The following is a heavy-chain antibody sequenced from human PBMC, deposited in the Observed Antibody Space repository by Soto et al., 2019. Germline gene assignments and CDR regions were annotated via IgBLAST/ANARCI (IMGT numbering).Heavy chain of an antibody. CDR1: GLNGGGNY. CDR2: IYSGGST. Sequence: GRLQRVCYAAAGLNGGGNYMSWVRKDTGKGLEWVSVIYSGGSTYYADSVKGRFTISRDNSKNTLYLQMNSLRAEDTAVYYCARGRVGATYYYYGMDVSGQGTTVTVYS. J-gene: IGHJ6*02. D-gene: IGHD1-26*01. V-gene: IGHV3-66*01. CDR3: ARGRVGATYYYYGMDV.